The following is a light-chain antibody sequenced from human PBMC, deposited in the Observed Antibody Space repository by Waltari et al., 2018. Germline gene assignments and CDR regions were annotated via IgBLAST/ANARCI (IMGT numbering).Light chain of an antibody. Sequence: QTVVTQEPTLSVSPGGTGTRTCGLSSGSVTTNFYPSWYQQTPGQAPRLLMYSTYTRASGVPDRFSGSILGNKAALTISGAQAEDDADYYCALFMGSGISVFGGGTKLTVL. J-gene: IGLJ3*02. CDR3: ALFMGSGISV. V-gene: IGLV8-61*01. CDR1: SGSVTTNFY. CDR2: STY.